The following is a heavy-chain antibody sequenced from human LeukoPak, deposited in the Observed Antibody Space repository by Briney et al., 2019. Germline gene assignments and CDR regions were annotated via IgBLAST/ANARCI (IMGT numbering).Heavy chain of an antibody. Sequence: ASVKVSCKASGGTFSRNAISWVRQAPGQGLEWMGGIIPIFGTANYAQKFQGRVTITADESTSTAYMELSSLRSEDTAVYYCARGLHLSSSPLYYFDYWGQGTLVTVSS. CDR1: GGTFSRNA. D-gene: IGHD6-13*01. CDR2: IIPIFGTA. V-gene: IGHV1-69*13. CDR3: ARGLHLSSSPLYYFDY. J-gene: IGHJ4*02.